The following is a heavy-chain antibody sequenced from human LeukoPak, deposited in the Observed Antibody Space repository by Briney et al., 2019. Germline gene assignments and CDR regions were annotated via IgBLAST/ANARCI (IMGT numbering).Heavy chain of an antibody. CDR3: AKDNRRHYTSGPNPDSLH. V-gene: IGHV3-9*01. CDR2: ISWNSGSI. CDR1: GFIFNNYA. Sequence: GGSLRLSCAGSGFIFNNYAMHWVRQPPGKGLEWVSGISWNSGSIDYADSVEGRFTISRDNAKNSLYLQMNSLRVEDTAFYYCAKDNRRHYTSGPNPDSLHWGQGALVTVSS. J-gene: IGHJ4*02. D-gene: IGHD6-19*01.